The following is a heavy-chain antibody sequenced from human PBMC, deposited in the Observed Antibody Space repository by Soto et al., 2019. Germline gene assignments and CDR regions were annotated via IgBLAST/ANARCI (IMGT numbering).Heavy chain of an antibody. CDR3: ARSPTFGGFDI. D-gene: IGHD3-16*01. Sequence: GASVKVSCKASGYTFTSYAMHWVRQAPGQRLEWMGWINAGNGNTKYSQKFQGRVTITRDTSASTAYMELSSLISEDMAVYYCARSPTFGGFDIWGQGTMVTVSS. CDR2: INAGNGNT. J-gene: IGHJ3*02. V-gene: IGHV1-3*01. CDR1: GYTFTSYA.